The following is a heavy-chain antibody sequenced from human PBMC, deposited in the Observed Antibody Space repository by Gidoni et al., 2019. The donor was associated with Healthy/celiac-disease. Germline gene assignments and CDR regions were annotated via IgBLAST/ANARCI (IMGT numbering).Heavy chain of an antibody. V-gene: IGHV3-23*01. D-gene: IGHD2-15*01. CDR2: ISGSGGST. CDR3: AKDYCSGGSCYSPNWFDP. J-gene: IGHJ5*02. Sequence: EVQLLESGGGLVQPGGSLRLSCAASGFPFSSYAMSWVRQAPGKGLEWVSAISGSGGSTYYADSVKGRFTISRDNSKNTLYLQMNSLRAEDTAVYYCAKDYCSGGSCYSPNWFDPWGQGTLVTVSS. CDR1: GFPFSSYA.